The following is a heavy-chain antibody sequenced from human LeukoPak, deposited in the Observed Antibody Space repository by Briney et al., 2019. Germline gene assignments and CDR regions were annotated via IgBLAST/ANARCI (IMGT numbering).Heavy chain of an antibody. J-gene: IGHJ3*02. Sequence: SETLSLTCTVSGGSLSSYYWSWIRQPPGKGLESIGYIYYSGSTNYNPSLKSRVTISVDTSKNQFSLKLSSVTAADTAVYYCARGGVVTDAFDIWGQGTMVTVSS. CDR1: GGSLSSYY. CDR3: ARGGVVTDAFDI. D-gene: IGHD2-21*02. CDR2: IYYSGST. V-gene: IGHV4-59*01.